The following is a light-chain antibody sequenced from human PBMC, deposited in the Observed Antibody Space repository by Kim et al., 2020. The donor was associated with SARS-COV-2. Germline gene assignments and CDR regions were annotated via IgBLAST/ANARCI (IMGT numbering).Light chain of an antibody. CDR1: GAGVAAQD. CDR3: QSYDSINHELV. CDR2: EDN. J-gene: IGLJ3*02. V-gene: IGLV6-57*03. Sequence: TVTHPGARDGAGVAAQDWRWYQTRPGSAPATVIYEDNKRPSGVPDRFSGSIDSSSNSASLTISGLKTEDEADYYCQSYDSINHELVFGGGTKVTVL.